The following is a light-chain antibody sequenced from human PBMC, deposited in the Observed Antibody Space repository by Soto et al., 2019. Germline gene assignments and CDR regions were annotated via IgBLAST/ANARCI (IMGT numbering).Light chain of an antibody. Sequence: EIGMTQSPATLSVPAGERATLSFRASQSVSSNYLAWYQQKPGQAPRLLIYGASNRATGIPDRFSGSGSGTDFTLTISRLEPEDFAVYYCQQYGSSGTFGQGTKVDIK. CDR2: GAS. J-gene: IGKJ1*01. CDR1: QSVSSNY. CDR3: QQYGSSGT. V-gene: IGKV3-20*01.